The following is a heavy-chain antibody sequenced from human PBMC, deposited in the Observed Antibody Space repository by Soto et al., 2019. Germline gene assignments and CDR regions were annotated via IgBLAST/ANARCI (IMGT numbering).Heavy chain of an antibody. D-gene: IGHD1-1*01. J-gene: IGHJ4*02. CDR3: ARELERVFDY. CDR1: GFTSSSYA. CDR2: IAYDGRNK. Sequence: QVQLVESGGGVVQPGRSLRLSCAASGFTSSSYAMHWVRQAPGKGLEWVAVIAYDGRNKYYADSVKGRFTISRDNSKNTLYLQMNSLRIEDTALYYCARELERVFDYWGQGTLVTVSS. V-gene: IGHV3-30*04.